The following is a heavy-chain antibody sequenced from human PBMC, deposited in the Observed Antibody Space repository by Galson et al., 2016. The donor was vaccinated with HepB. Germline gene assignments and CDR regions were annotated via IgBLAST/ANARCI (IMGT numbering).Heavy chain of an antibody. CDR1: GFIFSTHN. J-gene: IGHJ4*02. D-gene: IGHD5-24*01. Sequence: SLRLSCAASGFIFSTHNMNWVRQAPGKGLEWVSYIESTGSPIYYADSVKGRFIISRDNAKNSLDLQMNSLRAEDTATYYCAKEMRWLKLGLDYWGQGTRVTVSS. CDR2: IESTGSPI. CDR3: AKEMRWLKLGLDY. V-gene: IGHV3-48*04.